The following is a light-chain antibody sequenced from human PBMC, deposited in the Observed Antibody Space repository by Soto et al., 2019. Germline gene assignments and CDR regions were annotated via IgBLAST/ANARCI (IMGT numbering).Light chain of an antibody. CDR1: QSISSY. J-gene: IGKJ1*01. V-gene: IGKV1-39*01. Sequence: DIQMTQSPSSLSASVGDRVTITCRPSQSISSYLNWYQQRPGKAPKLLIYAASSLQRGVPSRFSGSGSGTDFTLTISRLQPEDVATYYCQQSYSTPRTFGQGTKVDIK. CDR2: AAS. CDR3: QQSYSTPRT.